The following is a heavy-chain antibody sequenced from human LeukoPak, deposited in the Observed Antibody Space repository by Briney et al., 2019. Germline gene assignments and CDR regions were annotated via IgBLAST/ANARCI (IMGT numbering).Heavy chain of an antibody. CDR2: ISYDGSNK. Sequence: GGSLRLSCAASGFTFSSYGMHWVRRAPGKGLEWVAVISYDGSNKYYADSVKGRFTISRDNSKNTLYLQMNSLRAEDTAVYYCAKYAYYYDSSGYSAPRDYWGQGTLVTVSS. V-gene: IGHV3-30*18. CDR1: GFTFSSYG. J-gene: IGHJ4*02. CDR3: AKYAYYYDSSGYSAPRDY. D-gene: IGHD3-22*01.